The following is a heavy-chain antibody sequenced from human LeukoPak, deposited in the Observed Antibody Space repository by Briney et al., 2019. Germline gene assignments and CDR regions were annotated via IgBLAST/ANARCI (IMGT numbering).Heavy chain of an antibody. J-gene: IGHJ5*02. CDR3: ARDVYYYDSSGFDP. V-gene: IGHV3-21*01. Sequence: GGSLRLSCAASGFTFSNYYMNWVRQAPGKGLEWVSSISGSSSYIYYADSVEGRFTISRDNAKNSLYLQMNSLRAEDTAVYYCARDVYYYDSSGFDPWGQGTLVTVSS. CDR1: GFTFSNYY. CDR2: ISGSSSYI. D-gene: IGHD3-22*01.